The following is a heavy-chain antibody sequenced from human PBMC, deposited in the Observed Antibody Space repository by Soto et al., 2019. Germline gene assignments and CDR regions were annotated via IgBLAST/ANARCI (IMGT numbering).Heavy chain of an antibody. CDR1: GFSVSTKY. D-gene: IGHD2-15*01. J-gene: IGHJ6*03. Sequence: EVQLVESGGGLVQPGGSLRLSCAASGFSVSTKYMSWVRQAPGKGLEWLSIIQSGGSTYYADYVKGRFTISRDNSENTVYLQMNRLRDEDTAVYYGMRDDVECSGRSCYGVPIDVWGKGTTVTVS. CDR3: MRDDVECSGRSCYGVPIDV. V-gene: IGHV3-66*01. CDR2: IQSGGST.